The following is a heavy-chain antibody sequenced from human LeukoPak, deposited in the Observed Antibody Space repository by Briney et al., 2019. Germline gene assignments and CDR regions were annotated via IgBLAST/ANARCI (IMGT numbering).Heavy chain of an antibody. V-gene: IGHV3-7*05. D-gene: IGHD6-19*01. J-gene: IGHJ4*02. CDR1: GFTFSRYW. Sequence: GGSLRLSCAASGFTFSRYWMSWVRQAPGKGLEWVANIKTDGSEKYYVDSLKGRFIISRDNAKNSLYLQMNNLRAEDTAVYYCARDWDGSGWPIDYWGQGTLVTVSS. CDR2: IKTDGSEK. CDR3: ARDWDGSGWPIDY.